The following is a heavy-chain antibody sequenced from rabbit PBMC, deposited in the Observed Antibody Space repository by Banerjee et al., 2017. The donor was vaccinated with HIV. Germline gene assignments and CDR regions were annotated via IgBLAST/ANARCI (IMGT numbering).Heavy chain of an antibody. CDR1: GFSFTYIDY. Sequence: QSLEESGGDLVKPGASLTLTCTASGFSFTYIDYLCWVRQPPGKGPEWIACVSAGVSFTTYYATWAKGRFTFSKTSSTTVTLQLTSLTAADTATYFCARDLDGVIGWNFGWWGPGTLVTDS. CDR2: VSAGVSFTT. V-gene: IGHV1S40*01. D-gene: IGHD1-1*01. J-gene: IGHJ4*01. CDR3: ARDLDGVIGWNFGW.